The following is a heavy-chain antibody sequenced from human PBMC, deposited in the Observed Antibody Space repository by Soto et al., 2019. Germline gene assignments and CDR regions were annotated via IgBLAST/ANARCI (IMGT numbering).Heavy chain of an antibody. D-gene: IGHD6-13*01. CDR2: IIPLFGTT. CDR3: ARVRGSSWYNWFDL. V-gene: IGHV1-69*01. Sequence: QVQLVQSGAEVKKPGSSVKVCCKASGGAFNSSGISWVRQARGQGLDWMGGIIPLFGTTNFARKFKGRVTITADESTSTVYMHLSSLTFDDTAVYYCARVRGSSWYNWFDLWGQGTLVTVSS. CDR1: GGAFNSSG. J-gene: IGHJ5*02.